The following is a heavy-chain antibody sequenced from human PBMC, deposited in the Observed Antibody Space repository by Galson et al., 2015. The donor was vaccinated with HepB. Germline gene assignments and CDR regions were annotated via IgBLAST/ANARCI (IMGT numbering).Heavy chain of an antibody. D-gene: IGHD3-10*01. Sequence: SLRLSCAASGFTFSTYAMSWVRQAPGKGLEWVSAISGSGASTYYADSVKGRFTISRDNCKNTLYLQMNSLRAEDTAVYYRAKRRDYYGSGSYYNPEFDYWGQGTLVTVSS. CDR2: ISGSGAST. CDR3: AKRRDYYGSGSYYNPEFDY. V-gene: IGHV3-23*01. J-gene: IGHJ4*02. CDR1: GFTFSTYA.